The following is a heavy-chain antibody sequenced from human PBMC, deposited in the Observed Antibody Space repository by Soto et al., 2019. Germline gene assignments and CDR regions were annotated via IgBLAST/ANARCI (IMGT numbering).Heavy chain of an antibody. CDR1: GGTFSSYA. Sequence: QVQLVQSGAEVKKPGSSVKVSCKASGGTFSSYAISWVRQAPGQGLEWMGGIIPIFGTAYYAQKFQGRVTITADEFTSTGYMELSRLRSEDTAVYSCARANVRGVIVGATAFDSWGQGTLVTVSS. J-gene: IGHJ4*02. CDR2: IIPIFGTA. D-gene: IGHD1-26*01. CDR3: ARANVRGVIVGATAFDS. V-gene: IGHV1-69*01.